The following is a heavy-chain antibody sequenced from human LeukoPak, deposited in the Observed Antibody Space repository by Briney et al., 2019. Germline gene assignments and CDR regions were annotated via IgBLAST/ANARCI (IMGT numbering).Heavy chain of an antibody. CDR2: VDPEYGET. Sequence: ASVKISCKVSGYTFTDYYMHWVQQAPGKGLEWMGLVDPEYGETIYAEKFQGRVTITADTSTDTAYMELSSLRSEDTAVYYCATVASSFYYFDYWGQGTLVTVSS. CDR3: ATVASSFYYFDY. CDR1: GYTFTDYY. J-gene: IGHJ4*02. V-gene: IGHV1-69-2*01. D-gene: IGHD6-6*01.